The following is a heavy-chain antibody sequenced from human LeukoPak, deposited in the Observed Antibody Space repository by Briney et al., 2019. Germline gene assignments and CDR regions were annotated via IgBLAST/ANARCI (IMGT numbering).Heavy chain of an antibody. V-gene: IGHV4-30-4*01. J-gene: IGHJ3*02. CDR2: IYYSGST. D-gene: IGHD2-15*01. CDR1: GGSISSGDYY. CDR3: ARAHRGVVAGAFDI. Sequence: SQTLPLTCTVSGGSISSGDYYWGWIRQPPGKGLEWIGYIYYSGSTYYNPSLKSRVTISVDTSKNQFSLKLSSVTAADTAVYYCARAHRGVVAGAFDIWGQGTMVTVSS.